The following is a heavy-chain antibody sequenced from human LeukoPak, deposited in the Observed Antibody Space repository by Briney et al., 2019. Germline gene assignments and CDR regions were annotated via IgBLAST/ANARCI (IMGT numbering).Heavy chain of an antibody. CDR3: ARATYDTNFYGSGPRWMDV. CDR1: GFTFSSYG. CDR2: ISSSGSTI. J-gene: IGHJ6*04. D-gene: IGHD3-10*01. Sequence: PGRSLRLSCAASGFTFSSYGMHWVRQAPGKGLEWVSYISSSGSTIYSADSVKGRFTISRDNAKNSLYLQMNSLRAEDTAVYYCARATYDTNFYGSGPRWMDVWGKGTTVTISS. V-gene: IGHV3-48*04.